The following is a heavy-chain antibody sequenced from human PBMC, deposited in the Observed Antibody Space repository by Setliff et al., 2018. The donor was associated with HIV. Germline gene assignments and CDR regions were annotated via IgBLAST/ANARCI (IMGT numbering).Heavy chain of an antibody. CDR2: VSAYNGLT. J-gene: IGHJ4*02. CDR1: GYTFPNYG. CDR3: ITEYTKAWDLFNY. D-gene: IGHD2-8*01. Sequence: ASVKVSCKASGYTFPNYGISWVRQAPGQGLEWMGWVSAYNGLTNYAQNLQGRVTMTTDTSSTTAFLELRSLRSDDTAMYYCITEYTKAWDLFNYWGQGTLVTVSS. V-gene: IGHV1-18*01.